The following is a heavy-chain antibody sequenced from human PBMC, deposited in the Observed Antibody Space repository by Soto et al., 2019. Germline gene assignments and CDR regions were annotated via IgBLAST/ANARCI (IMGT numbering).Heavy chain of an antibody. V-gene: IGHV3-23*01. CDR3: AKQRAGYGSGSDTFYFDF. J-gene: IGHJ4*02. Sequence: GSLRLSCVASGFTFWGDWMNRVRQAPGKGLEWVSALSGSGGTTYYADSVRGRFTISRDNSKNTLFLQMSSLRAEDTALYYCAKQRAGYGSGSDTFYFDFWGQGTLVTVSS. D-gene: IGHD3-10*01. CDR2: LSGSGGTT. CDR1: GFTFWGDW.